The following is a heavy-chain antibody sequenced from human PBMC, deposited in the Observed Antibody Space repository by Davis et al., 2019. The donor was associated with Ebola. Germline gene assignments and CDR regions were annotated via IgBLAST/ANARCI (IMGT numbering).Heavy chain of an antibody. D-gene: IGHD3-16*01. CDR2: ISSDGSYI. Sequence: GESLKISCAASGFPFSSYTMNWVRQAPGKGLAWVSSISSDGSYIFYSDSAKGRFTISRDNAKNSLYLQMNSLKAEDTAVYFCATSESFFDYAAYFHYWGQGTLLTVSS. J-gene: IGHJ4*02. V-gene: IGHV3-21*06. CDR1: GFPFSSYT. CDR3: ATSESFFDYAAYFHY.